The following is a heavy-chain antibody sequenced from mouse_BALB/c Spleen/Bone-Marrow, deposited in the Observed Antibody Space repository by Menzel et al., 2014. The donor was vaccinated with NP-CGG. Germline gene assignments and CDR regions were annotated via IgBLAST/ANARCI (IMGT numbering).Heavy chain of an antibody. V-gene: IGHV14-3*02. D-gene: IGHD2-4*01. CDR1: GFNIKDTY. J-gene: IGHJ3*01. CDR2: IDPANGNT. CDR3: AIYDHEGFAY. Sequence: EVQLVESGAELVKPGASVKLSCTASGFNIKDTYMHWVKQRPEQGLEWIGRIDPANGNTKYDPKFQGEATITVDTSSNTASLQLSSMTSEDTPVYYCAIYDHEGFAYRGQGTLVTVAA.